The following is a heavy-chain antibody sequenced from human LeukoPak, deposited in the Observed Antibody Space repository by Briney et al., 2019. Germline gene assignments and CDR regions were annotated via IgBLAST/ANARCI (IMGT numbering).Heavy chain of an antibody. J-gene: IGHJ4*02. CDR3: ARVNINNWHSCDY. V-gene: IGHV4-4*02. CDR2: INHSGST. Sequence: SGTLSLTCAVSGGSISSSNWWSWVRQPPGKGLEWIGEINHSGSTNYNPSLKSRVTISVDKSRNHFSLNLSSVTAADTAVYYCARVNINNWHSCDYWGQGTLVTVSS. D-gene: IGHD1-1*01. CDR1: GGSISSSNW.